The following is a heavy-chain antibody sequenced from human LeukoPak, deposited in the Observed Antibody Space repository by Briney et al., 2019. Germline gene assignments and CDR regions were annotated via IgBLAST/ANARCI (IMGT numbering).Heavy chain of an antibody. D-gene: IGHD2-15*01. J-gene: IGHJ6*03. Sequence: RGSLRLSCAASGFTFSSYSMNWVRQAPGKGLEWVGRIKSKTDGGTTDYAAPVKSRFTISRDDSKNTLYLQMNSLKTEDTAVYYCTTVSLVAYYYYYYMDVWGKGTTVTVSS. V-gene: IGHV3-15*01. CDR3: TTVSLVAYYYYYYMDV. CDR1: GFTFSSYS. CDR2: IKSKTDGGTT.